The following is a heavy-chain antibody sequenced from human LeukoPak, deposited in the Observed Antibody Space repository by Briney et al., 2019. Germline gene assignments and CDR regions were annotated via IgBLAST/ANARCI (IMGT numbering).Heavy chain of an antibody. CDR3: ARDRGSDDPIDY. Sequence: GRSLRLPCAASGFTLRSYGMHWVRQAPGKGLEWVAVIWHDGKHKYYADSVKGRFTVSRDNSKNTLYLQMDSLRVEDTAVYYCARDRGSDDPIDYWGQGTLVTVSS. D-gene: IGHD2-15*01. V-gene: IGHV3-33*01. CDR2: IWHDGKHK. CDR1: GFTLRSYG. J-gene: IGHJ4*02.